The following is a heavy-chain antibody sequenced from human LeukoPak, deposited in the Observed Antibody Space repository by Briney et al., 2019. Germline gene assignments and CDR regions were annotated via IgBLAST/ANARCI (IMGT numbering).Heavy chain of an antibody. D-gene: IGHD2-15*01. V-gene: IGHV4-61*02. CDR3: ARSLRWVVAATGSFKTWFDP. CDR1: GGSISSGSYY. Sequence: PSETLSLTCTVSGGSISSGSYYWSWIRQPAGKGLEWIGRIYTSGSTNYNPSLKSRVTISVDTSKNQFSLKLSSVTAADTAIYYCARSLRWVVAATGSFKTWFDPWGQGTQVTVSS. CDR2: IYTSGST. J-gene: IGHJ5*02.